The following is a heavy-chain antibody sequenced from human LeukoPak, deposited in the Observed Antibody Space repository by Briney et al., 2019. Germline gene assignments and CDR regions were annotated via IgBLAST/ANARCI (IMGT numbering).Heavy chain of an antibody. CDR2: IYYSGST. J-gene: IGHJ5*02. CDR3: ARDGLYCSSTSCYEDWFDP. CDR1: GGSISSYY. Sequence: SETLSLTCTVSGGSISSYYWSWIRQPPGKGLEWIGYIYYSGSTNYNPSLKSRVTISVDTSKNQFSLKLSSVTAADTAVYYCARDGLYCSSTSCYEDWFDPWGQGTLVTVSS. V-gene: IGHV4-59*01. D-gene: IGHD2-2*01.